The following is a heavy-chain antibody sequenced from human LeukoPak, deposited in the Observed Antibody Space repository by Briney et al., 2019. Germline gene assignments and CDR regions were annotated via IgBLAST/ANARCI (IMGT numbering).Heavy chain of an antibody. Sequence: SVKVSCKASGGTFSSYAISWVRQAPGQGLEWMGGIIPIFGTANYAQKFQGRVTITADESTSTAYMELSSLRSEDTAVYYCARERNQLDRGVDYWGQGTLVTVSS. D-gene: IGHD6-6*01. CDR3: ARERNQLDRGVDY. J-gene: IGHJ4*02. CDR1: GGTFSSYA. V-gene: IGHV1-69*13. CDR2: IIPIFGTA.